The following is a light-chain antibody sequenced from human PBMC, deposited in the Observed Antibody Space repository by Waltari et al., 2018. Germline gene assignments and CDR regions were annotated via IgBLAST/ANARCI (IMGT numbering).Light chain of an antibody. CDR2: DVS. J-gene: IGLJ3*02. CDR1: KSDAGFYNY. V-gene: IGLV2-14*03. CDR3: KSYTGTGSWV. Sequence: QSPLTQPASVSGSSGHSTPTFSTGTKSDAGFYNYVSWYQQHPAKAPKVIIYDVSQRPSGISNRFSGSKSGNTASLTISALQADDEADYYCKSYTGTGSWVFGGWTKLTVL.